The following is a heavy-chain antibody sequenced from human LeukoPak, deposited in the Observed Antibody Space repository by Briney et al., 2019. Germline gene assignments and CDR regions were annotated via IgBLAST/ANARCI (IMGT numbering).Heavy chain of an antibody. Sequence: ASVKVSCRASGYTFTGYYMHLVRQAPGQGLEWMGWINPNTGDTNYAQKFQGRVTMTRDTSISTAYMELSRLRSDDTAVYYCARDLHWGPDYWGQGTLVTVSS. CDR3: ARDLHWGPDY. D-gene: IGHD7-27*01. J-gene: IGHJ4*02. CDR1: GYTFTGYY. V-gene: IGHV1-2*02. CDR2: INPNTGDT.